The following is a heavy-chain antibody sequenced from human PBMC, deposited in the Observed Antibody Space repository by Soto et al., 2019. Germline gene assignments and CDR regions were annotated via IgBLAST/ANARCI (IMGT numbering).Heavy chain of an antibody. CDR2: ISHTGST. CDR3: ARDCSSTNCYIPDY. V-gene: IGHV4-38-2*02. CDR1: GFSISSGYY. J-gene: IGHJ4*02. Sequence: SETLSLTCTVSGFSISSGYYWVWIRQPPGKGLEWIGSISHTGSTYYNPSLKSRVTISVDTSKNQFSLRLRSVTAADTAVYYRARDCSSTNCYIPDYWGQGALVTVSS. D-gene: IGHD2-2*02.